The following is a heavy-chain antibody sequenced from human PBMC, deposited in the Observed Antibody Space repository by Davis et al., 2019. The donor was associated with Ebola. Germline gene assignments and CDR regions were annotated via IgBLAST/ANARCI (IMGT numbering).Heavy chain of an antibody. CDR2: IIPIFGTA. CDR3: ARYDYSPPYGMDV. D-gene: IGHD4-11*01. J-gene: IGHJ6*02. CDR1: GGTFSSYA. V-gene: IGHV1-69*13. Sequence: AASVKVSCKASGGTFSSYAISWVRQAPGQGLEWMGGIIPIFGTANYAQKFQGRVTITADESTSTAYMELSSLRSEDTAVYYCARYDYSPPYGMDVWGQGTTVTVSS.